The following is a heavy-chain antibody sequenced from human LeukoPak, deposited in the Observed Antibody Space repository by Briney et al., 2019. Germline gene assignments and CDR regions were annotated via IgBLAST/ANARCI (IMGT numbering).Heavy chain of an antibody. J-gene: IGHJ3*02. CDR2: IIPIFGTA. CDR1: GGTFSSYA. Sequence: ASVKVSCKASGGTFSSYAISWVRQAPGQGLEWMGGIIPIFGTANYAQKFQGRVTITTDESTSTAYMELSSLRSEDTAVYYCARDNEYHYDSSGLDVVGAFDIWGQGTMVTVSS. CDR3: ARDNEYHYDSSGLDVVGAFDI. D-gene: IGHD3-22*01. V-gene: IGHV1-69*05.